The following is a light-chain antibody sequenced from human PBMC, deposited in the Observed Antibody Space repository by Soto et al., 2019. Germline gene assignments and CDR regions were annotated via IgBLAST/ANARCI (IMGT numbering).Light chain of an antibody. CDR1: QTVSSGF. Sequence: EIVFTQSPGTLSVSPGERATVSCRASQTVSSGFLAWYQQKVGQAPRLLIYGASTRATGIPDRFSGSGSGTDFTLTIDSLEPEDFAVYYCHQYYSSPTTFGGGTKVDIK. J-gene: IGKJ4*01. CDR3: HQYYSSPTT. V-gene: IGKV3-20*01. CDR2: GAS.